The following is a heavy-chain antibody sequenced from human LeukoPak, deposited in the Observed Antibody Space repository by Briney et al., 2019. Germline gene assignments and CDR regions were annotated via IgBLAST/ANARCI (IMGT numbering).Heavy chain of an antibody. J-gene: IGHJ6*02. CDR3: ARVLGIQLWPPHSYYYYYGMDV. CDR2: ISAYNGNT. D-gene: IGHD5-18*01. Sequence: ASVKVSCKASGYTFTSYGISWVRQAPGQGLEWMGWISAYNGNTNYAQKLQGRVTITADESTSTAYMELSSLGSEDTAVYYCARVLGIQLWPPHSYYYYYGMDVWGQGTTVTVSS. CDR1: GYTFTSYG. V-gene: IGHV1-18*01.